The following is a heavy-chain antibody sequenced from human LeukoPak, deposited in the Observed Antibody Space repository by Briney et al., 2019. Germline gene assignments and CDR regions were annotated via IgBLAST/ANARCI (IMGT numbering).Heavy chain of an antibody. J-gene: IGHJ4*02. CDR1: GGSLSGYF. D-gene: IGHD6-13*01. CDR2: INHSGST. V-gene: IGHV4-34*01. CDR3: ASSPGIAAAGPLDY. Sequence: SETLSLTCAVYGGSLSGYFWSWIRQPPGKGLEWIGEINHSGSTNYNPSLKSRVTISVDTSKNQFSLKLSSVTAADTAVYYCASSPGIAAAGPLDYWGQGTLVTVSS.